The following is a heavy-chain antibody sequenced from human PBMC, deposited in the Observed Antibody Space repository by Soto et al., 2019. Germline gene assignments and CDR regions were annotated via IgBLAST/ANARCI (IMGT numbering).Heavy chain of an antibody. CDR2: IYSDGDT. CDR3: ARGGGQSYYYMDV. V-gene: IGHV3-53*04. Sequence: PGGSLRLSCASSGFTLSNNYMSWVRQAPGKGLEWVSVIYSDGDTYYADSVKGRFTVSRHNSKNTLYFQMSSLRPEDRAVYYCARGGGQSYYYMDVWGKGTTVTVSS. D-gene: IGHD3-16*01. CDR1: GFTLSNNY. J-gene: IGHJ6*03.